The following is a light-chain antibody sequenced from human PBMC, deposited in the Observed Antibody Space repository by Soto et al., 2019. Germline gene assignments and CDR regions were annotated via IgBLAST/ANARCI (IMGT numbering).Light chain of an antibody. V-gene: IGKV3-15*01. CDR3: QQYGSSRT. CDR2: GAS. J-gene: IGKJ1*01. Sequence: ETVMTQSPATLSVSPGERATLSCRASQSVNSNLAWYQQESGQPPRLLVFGASTRATGVPARFSGSGSGTEFTLTISGLQSEDFAVYYCQQYGSSRTFGQGTKVDIK. CDR1: QSVNSN.